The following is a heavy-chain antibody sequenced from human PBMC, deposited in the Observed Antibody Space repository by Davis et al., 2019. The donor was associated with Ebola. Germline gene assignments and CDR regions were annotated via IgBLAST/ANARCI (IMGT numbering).Heavy chain of an antibody. J-gene: IGHJ6*03. D-gene: IGHD2-21*01. V-gene: IGHV1-46*01. CDR1: GYTFTSNY. CDR2: MNPSVGSP. Sequence: ASVKVSCKASGYTFTSNYIHWVRQAPGQGLEWMGIMNPSVGSPAYAQKFQGRVTISRDTSTSTVSMELRSLRSEDTAVYYCARGTCNGGNCYEVEYGGSMDVWGKGTTVTVSS. CDR3: ARGTCNGGNCYEVEYGGSMDV.